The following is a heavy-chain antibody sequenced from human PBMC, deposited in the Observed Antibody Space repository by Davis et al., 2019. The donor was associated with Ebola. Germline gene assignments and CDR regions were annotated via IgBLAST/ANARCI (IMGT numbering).Heavy chain of an antibody. D-gene: IGHD6-13*01. Sequence: GESLKISCAASGFTFSSYAMSWVRQAPGKGLEWVANIKQDGSEKYYVDSVKGRFTISRDNAKNSLYLQMNSLRAEDTAVYYCARDWGRAAGTGYWGQGTLVTVSS. CDR1: GFTFSSYA. CDR2: IKQDGSEK. V-gene: IGHV3-7*01. CDR3: ARDWGRAAGTGY. J-gene: IGHJ4*02.